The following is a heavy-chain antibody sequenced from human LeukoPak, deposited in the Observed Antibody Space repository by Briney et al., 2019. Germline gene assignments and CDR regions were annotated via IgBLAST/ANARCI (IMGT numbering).Heavy chain of an antibody. CDR1: GFTFSSYS. V-gene: IGHV3-21*04. Sequence: GGSLRLSCAASGFTFSSYSMNWVRQAPGKGLEWVSSISSSSSYIYYADSVKGRFTISRDNAKNSLYLQMNSLRAEDTAVYYCAKDGVLVGATFDYWGQGTLVTVSS. D-gene: IGHD1-26*01. CDR2: ISSSSSYI. CDR3: AKDGVLVGATFDY. J-gene: IGHJ4*02.